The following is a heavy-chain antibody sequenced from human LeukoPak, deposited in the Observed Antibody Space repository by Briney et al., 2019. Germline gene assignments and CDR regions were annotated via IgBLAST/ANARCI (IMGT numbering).Heavy chain of an antibody. Sequence: GGSLRLSCAASGFTVSSNYMSWVRQAPGKGLEWVSVIYSGGSTYYADSVKGRFAISRDNSKNTLYLQMNSLRAEDTAVYYCARGTKASWYYFDYWAREPWSPSPQ. CDR2: IYSGGST. D-gene: IGHD1-14*01. CDR1: GFTVSSNY. CDR3: ARGTKASWYYFDY. J-gene: IGHJ4*02. V-gene: IGHV3-53*01.